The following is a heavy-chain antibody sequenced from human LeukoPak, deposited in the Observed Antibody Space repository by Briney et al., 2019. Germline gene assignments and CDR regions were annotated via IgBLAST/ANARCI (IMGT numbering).Heavy chain of an antibody. CDR2: ISWNSGSI. Sequence: GGSLRLSCAASGFTFDDYGMHWVRQAPGKGLEWVSGISWNSGSIGYADSVKGRFTISRDNAKNSLYLQMNSLRAEDTALYYCAKAANLDSSSWYGLEYFQHWGQGTLVTVSS. J-gene: IGHJ1*01. D-gene: IGHD6-13*01. V-gene: IGHV3-9*01. CDR1: GFTFDDYG. CDR3: AKAANLDSSSWYGLEYFQH.